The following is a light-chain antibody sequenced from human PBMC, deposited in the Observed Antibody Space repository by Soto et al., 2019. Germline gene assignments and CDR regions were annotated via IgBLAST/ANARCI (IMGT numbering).Light chain of an antibody. J-gene: IGKJ4*01. CDR2: DAS. CDR3: QQYDDYPLT. V-gene: IGKV1-5*01. Sequence: DNQMTQSPSTLSGSVADRVTITCPASQSIKNCLAWYQQKPGTAPKFLIYDASSLESGVPSRFSGSGSGTEFTLTISSLQADDFATYFCQQYDDYPLTFGGGTKVDIK. CDR1: QSIKNC.